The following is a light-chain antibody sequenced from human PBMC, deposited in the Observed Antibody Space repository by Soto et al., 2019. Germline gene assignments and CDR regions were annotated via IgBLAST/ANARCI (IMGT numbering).Light chain of an antibody. Sequence: EIVLTQSPATLSLSPGERATLSCRASQSVSSYLAWYQQKSGQAPRLLIYDASNRATGIPARFGGSGSGTDVTLTISSLEPEDFAVYYCQQRSSWPWTFGQGTKVEIK. V-gene: IGKV3-11*01. CDR1: QSVSSY. CDR2: DAS. CDR3: QQRSSWPWT. J-gene: IGKJ1*01.